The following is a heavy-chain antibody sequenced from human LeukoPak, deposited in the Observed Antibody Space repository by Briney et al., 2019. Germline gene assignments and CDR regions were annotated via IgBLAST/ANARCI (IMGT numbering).Heavy chain of an antibody. CDR3: AKPGAWYNSGWSYLY. V-gene: IGHV1-2*02. J-gene: IGHJ4*02. CDR2: INCNSGVT. CDR1: GYIFTAFY. Sequence: GASVKVSCKASGYIFTAFYIHWVRQAPGQGLEWMGWINCNSGVTKYAQKFQDRVTMTRDTSISTAYMEVTRLTSDDTAVYYCAKPGAWYNSGWSYLYWGQGTLATVSS. D-gene: IGHD6-19*01.